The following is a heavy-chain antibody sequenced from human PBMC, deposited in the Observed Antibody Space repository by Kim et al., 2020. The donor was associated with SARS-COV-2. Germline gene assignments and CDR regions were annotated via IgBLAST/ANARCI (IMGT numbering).Heavy chain of an antibody. V-gene: IGHV4-34*01. CDR3: ARGFKYYYDSRGNWFDP. Sequence: SETLSLTCAVYGGSFSGYYWSWIRQPPGKGLEWIGEINHSGSTNYNPSLKSRVTISVDTSKNQFSLKLSSVTAADTAVYYCARGFKYYYDSRGNWFDPWGQGTLVTVSS. CDR1: GGSFSGYY. J-gene: IGHJ5*02. D-gene: IGHD3-22*01. CDR2: INHSGST.